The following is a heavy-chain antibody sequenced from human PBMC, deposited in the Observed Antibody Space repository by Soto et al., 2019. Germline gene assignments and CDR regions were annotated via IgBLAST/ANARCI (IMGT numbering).Heavy chain of an antibody. V-gene: IGHV3-23*01. D-gene: IGHD3-9*01. CDR1: GFTFSSYA. CDR2: ISGSGGST. CDR3: AKEDYDILTGQAADNWFDP. J-gene: IGHJ5*02. Sequence: GGPLRLSCAASGFTFSSYAMSWVRQAPGKGLDWVSAISGSGGSTYYADSVKGRFTISRDNSKNTLYLQMNSLRAEDTAVYYCAKEDYDILTGQAADNWFDPWGQGTLVTVSS.